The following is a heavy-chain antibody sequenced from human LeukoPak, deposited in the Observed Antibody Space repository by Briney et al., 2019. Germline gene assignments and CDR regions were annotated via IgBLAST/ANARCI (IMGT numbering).Heavy chain of an antibody. D-gene: IGHD2-15*01. J-gene: IGHJ3*02. V-gene: IGHV3-9*01. CDR1: GFIFDDYA. CDR3: AKAAVVVAAIDAFDI. Sequence: GGSLRLSCAASGFIFDDYAMHWVRQAPGKGLEWVSGISWNSGSIDYADSVKGRFTISRDNAKNSLYLQMNSLRAEDTALYYCAKAAVVVAAIDAFDIWGQGTMVTVSS. CDR2: ISWNSGSI.